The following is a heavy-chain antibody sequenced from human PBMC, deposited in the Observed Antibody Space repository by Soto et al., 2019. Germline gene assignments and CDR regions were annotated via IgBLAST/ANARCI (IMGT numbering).Heavy chain of an antibody. CDR3: AKDLYVGAGHFGVVIESFDY. J-gene: IGHJ4*02. CDR2: ISYDGSNK. D-gene: IGHD3-3*01. CDR1: GFTFSSYG. Sequence: GGSLRLSCAASGFTFSSYGMHWVRQAPGKGLEWVAVISYDGSNKYYADSVKGRFTISRDNSKNTLYLQMNSLRAEDTAVYYCAKDLYVGAGHFGVVIESFDYWGQGTLVTVSS. V-gene: IGHV3-30*18.